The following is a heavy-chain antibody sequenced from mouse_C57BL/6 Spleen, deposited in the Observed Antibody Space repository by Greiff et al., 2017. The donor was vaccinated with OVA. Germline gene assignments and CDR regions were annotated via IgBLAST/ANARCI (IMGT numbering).Heavy chain of an antibody. Sequence: VQLQQPGAELVRPGSSVKLSCKASGYTFTSYWMHWVKQRPIQGLEWIGNIDPSDSETHYNQKFKDKATLTVDKSSSTAYMQLSSLTSEDSAVYYGARGENYYGSSSFAYWGQGTLVTVSA. CDR2: IDPSDSET. J-gene: IGHJ3*01. V-gene: IGHV1-52*01. CDR1: GYTFTSYW. D-gene: IGHD1-1*01. CDR3: ARGENYYGSSSFAY.